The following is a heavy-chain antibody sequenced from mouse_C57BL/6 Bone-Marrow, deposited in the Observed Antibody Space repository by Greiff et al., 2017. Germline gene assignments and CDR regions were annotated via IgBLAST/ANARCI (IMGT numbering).Heavy chain of an antibody. D-gene: IGHD2-12*01. Sequence: DVKLVESGGGLVQSGRSLRLSCATSGFTFSDFYMEWVRQAPGKGLEWIAASSNKANDYTTEYSVSVKGRFIFSRDTSQSILYLQMHALRALDTEIYDCARYALYTPAMDYWGQGTTVTVSS. J-gene: IGHJ4*01. CDR3: ARYALYTPAMDY. CDR2: SSNKANDYTT. CDR1: GFTFSDFY. V-gene: IGHV7-1*01.